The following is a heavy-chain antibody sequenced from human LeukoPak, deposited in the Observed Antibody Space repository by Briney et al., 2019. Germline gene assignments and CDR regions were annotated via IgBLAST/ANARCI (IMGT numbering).Heavy chain of an antibody. CDR1: GFTFSSYS. CDR2: ISTGSSFI. D-gene: IGHD3-22*01. CDR3: ARTDYYDKSIDY. Sequence: GGSLRLSCAASGFTFSSYSMNWVRQAPGKGLEWVSSISTGSSFIYYADSVKGRFTISRDIAKNSLYLQMDSLRAEDTAVYYCARTDYYDKSIDYWGQGTLVTVSS. V-gene: IGHV3-21*01. J-gene: IGHJ4*02.